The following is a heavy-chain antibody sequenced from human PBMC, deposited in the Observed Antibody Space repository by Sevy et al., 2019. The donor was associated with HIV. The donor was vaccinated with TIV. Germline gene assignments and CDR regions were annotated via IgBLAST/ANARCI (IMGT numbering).Heavy chain of an antibody. CDR1: GFTFSSYG. CDR3: AKAAGAARMRVYYYYYGMDV. Sequence: GGSLRLSCAASGFTFSSYGMHWVRQAPGKGLEWVAVISYDGSNKYYADSVKGRFTISRDNSKNTLYLQMNSLRAEDTAVYYCAKAAGAARMRVYYYYYGMDVWGQRTTVTVSS. CDR2: ISYDGSNK. D-gene: IGHD6-6*01. J-gene: IGHJ6*02. V-gene: IGHV3-30*18.